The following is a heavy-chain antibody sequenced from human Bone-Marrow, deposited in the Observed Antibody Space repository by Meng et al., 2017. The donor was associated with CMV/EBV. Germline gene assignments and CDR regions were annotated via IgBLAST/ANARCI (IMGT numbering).Heavy chain of an antibody. J-gene: IGHJ4*02. CDR2: IYHSGST. V-gene: IGHV4-38-2*02. CDR3: AAEMYSGSYYFDY. D-gene: IGHD1-26*01. Sequence: SETLSLTCTVSGYSISSGYYWGWIRQPPGKGLEWIGSIYHSGSTYYNPSLKSRVTISVDTSKNQFSLKLSSVTAADTAVYYCAAEMYSGSYYFDYWGQGTLVTVSS. CDR1: GYSISSGYY.